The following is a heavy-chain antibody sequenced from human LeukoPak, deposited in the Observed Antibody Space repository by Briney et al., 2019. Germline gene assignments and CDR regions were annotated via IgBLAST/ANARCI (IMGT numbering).Heavy chain of an antibody. J-gene: IGHJ3*02. CDR3: ASPRSSSSVGTDAFDI. D-gene: IGHD6-6*01. V-gene: IGHV4-59*12. CDR2: IYYSGST. Sequence: SETLSLTCTVSGGSISSYYWSWIRQPPGKGLEWIGYIYYSGSTYYNPSLKSRVTISVDTSKNQFSLKLSSVTAADTAVYYCASPRSSSSVGTDAFDIWGQGTMVTVSS. CDR1: GGSISSYY.